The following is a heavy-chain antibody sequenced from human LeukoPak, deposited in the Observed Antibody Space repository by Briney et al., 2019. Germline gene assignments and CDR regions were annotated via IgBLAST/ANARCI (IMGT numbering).Heavy chain of an antibody. J-gene: IGHJ3*02. V-gene: IGHV3-23*01. CDR2: VSGSGGST. Sequence: PGGSLRLSCAASGFTFSSNAMSWVRQAPGKGLEWVSSVSGSGGSTYYADSVKGWFTISRDNSKNTLYLQMNSLRAEDAAVYYCAKDLCVDVRWGSAFDIWGQGTVVTVSS. CDR1: GFTFSSNA. CDR3: AKDLCVDVRWGSAFDI. D-gene: IGHD2-21*01.